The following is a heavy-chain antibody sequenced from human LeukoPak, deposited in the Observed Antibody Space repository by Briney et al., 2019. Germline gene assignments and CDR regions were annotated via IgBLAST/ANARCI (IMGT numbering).Heavy chain of an antibody. V-gene: IGHV3-23*01. J-gene: IGHJ4*02. CDR2: ISGSGGST. Sequence: GGSLRLSCAASGFTFSSYAMSWVRQAPGKGLEWVSAISGSGGSTYYADSVKGRFTISRDNSKNTLYLQMNSLRAEDTAVYYCAKDPTASWAVAGSGVFDHWGQGTLVTVSS. D-gene: IGHD6-19*01. CDR1: GFTFSSYA. CDR3: AKDPTASWAVAGSGVFDH.